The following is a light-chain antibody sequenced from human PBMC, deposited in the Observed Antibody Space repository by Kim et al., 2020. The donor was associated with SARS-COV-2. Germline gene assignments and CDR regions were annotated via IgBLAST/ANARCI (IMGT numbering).Light chain of an antibody. V-gene: IGLV2-14*01. CDR1: TNDVGGYDF. J-gene: IGLJ3*02. Sequence: QSVLTQPASVSGSPGQSITISCTGTTNDVGGYDFVSWYQQHPGKAPKLMIYDVTKRPSGVSNRFSGSKSGNTASLTISGLQAEDEADYYCSSYAISYTRVFGGGTKVTVL. CDR3: SSYAISYTRV. CDR2: DVT.